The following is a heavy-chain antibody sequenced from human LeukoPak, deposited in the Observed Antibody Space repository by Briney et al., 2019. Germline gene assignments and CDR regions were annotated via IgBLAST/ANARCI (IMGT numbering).Heavy chain of an antibody. CDR3: AKSMTTIVNPFDD. D-gene: IGHD3-22*01. Sequence: GGSLRLSYAASGFTVSSNYMSWVRQAPGKGLEWVSVIYSGGSTYYADSVKGRFTISRDNSKNTLYLQMNSLRAEDTAVYYCAKSMTTIVNPFDDWGQGTLVTVSS. CDR2: IYSGGST. CDR1: GFTVSSNY. J-gene: IGHJ4*02. V-gene: IGHV3-53*01.